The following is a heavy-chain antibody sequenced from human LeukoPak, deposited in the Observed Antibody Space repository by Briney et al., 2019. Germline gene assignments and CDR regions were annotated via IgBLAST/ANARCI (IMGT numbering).Heavy chain of an antibody. Sequence: GGSLRLSCAASGFTFSSYEMTWIRQAPGKGLEWVSYISSSGSTIYYADSVKGRFTISRDNAKNSLYLQMNSLRAEDTAVYYCARAFAKWYFDLWGRGTLVTVSS. CDR3: ARAFAKWYFDL. CDR2: ISSSGSTI. CDR1: GFTFSSYE. V-gene: IGHV3-48*03. D-gene: IGHD3-16*01. J-gene: IGHJ2*01.